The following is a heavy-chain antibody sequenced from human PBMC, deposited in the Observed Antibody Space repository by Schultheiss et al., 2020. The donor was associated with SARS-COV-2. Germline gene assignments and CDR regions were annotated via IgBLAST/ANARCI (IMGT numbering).Heavy chain of an antibody. D-gene: IGHD6-19*01. Sequence: GESLKISCTASGFTFGDYAMSWVRQAPGKGLEWVSIISGSGSSTQDADSVKGRFTISRDNSQNTVFLQMNSLRAEDTAVYYCAKLRDSSGRKPMDYWGQGTLVTVSS. CDR2: ISGSGSST. CDR1: GFTFGDYA. J-gene: IGHJ4*02. V-gene: IGHV3-23*01. CDR3: AKLRDSSGRKPMDY.